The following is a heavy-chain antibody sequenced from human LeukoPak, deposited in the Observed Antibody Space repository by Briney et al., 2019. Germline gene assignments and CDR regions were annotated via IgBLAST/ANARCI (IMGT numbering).Heavy chain of an antibody. CDR1: GYTFTDYY. Sequence: ASVKVSCKASGYTFTDYYMHWVRQAPGQGLEWMGWINPNSGATTYAQKFQGRVTMTRDSSISTAYMDLSRLRSDDTAVYHCARDRDAGVGVVRDYYYMGVWGKGTSVTVSS. CDR3: ARDRDAGVGVVRDYYYMGV. D-gene: IGHD3-3*01. J-gene: IGHJ6*03. CDR2: INPNSGAT. V-gene: IGHV1-2*02.